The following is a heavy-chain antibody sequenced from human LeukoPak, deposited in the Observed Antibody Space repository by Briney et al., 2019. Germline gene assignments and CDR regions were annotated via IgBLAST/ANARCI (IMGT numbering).Heavy chain of an antibody. J-gene: IGHJ4*02. CDR3: AKDLENSYAFDY. Sequence: GSLRLSCAASGFTFGGYSMYWVRQAPGKGLEWVSLISWDGGSTYYADSVKGRFTISRDNSKNSLYLQMNSLRTEDTALYYCAKDLENSYAFDYWGQGTLVTVSS. CDR2: ISWDGGST. CDR1: GFTFGGYS. D-gene: IGHD5-18*01. V-gene: IGHV3-43*01.